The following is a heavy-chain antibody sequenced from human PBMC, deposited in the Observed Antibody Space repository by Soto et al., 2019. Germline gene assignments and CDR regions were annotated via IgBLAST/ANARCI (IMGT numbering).Heavy chain of an antibody. CDR3: AREDAIVVVPAAIGGGNYYSYYGMDV. CDR2: IYHSGST. Sequence: QMQLQESGPGLVKPSGTLSLTCAVSGGSISSSNWWSWVRQPPGKGLEWIGEIYHSGSTNYNPSLKSRVTISVDKSKNHFSLKLRSVTAADTAVYYCAREDAIVVVPAAIGGGNYYSYYGMDVWGQGTTVTVSS. D-gene: IGHD2-2*01. V-gene: IGHV4-4*02. J-gene: IGHJ6*02. CDR1: GGSISSSNW.